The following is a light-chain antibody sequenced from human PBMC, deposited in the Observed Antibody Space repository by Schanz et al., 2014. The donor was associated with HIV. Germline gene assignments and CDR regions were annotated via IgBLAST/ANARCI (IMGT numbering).Light chain of an antibody. CDR2: DVT. CDR3: CSFTSSNTLL. Sequence: QSALTQPRSVSGSPGQSVTISCTGSNSDIGAYNYVSWYQHHPTKAPKLLLYDVTKRPSGVPDRFSGSTSGITASLTISGLQAEDEADYYCCSFTSSNTLLFGGGTKVTVL. V-gene: IGLV2-11*01. CDR1: NSDIGAYNY. J-gene: IGLJ2*01.